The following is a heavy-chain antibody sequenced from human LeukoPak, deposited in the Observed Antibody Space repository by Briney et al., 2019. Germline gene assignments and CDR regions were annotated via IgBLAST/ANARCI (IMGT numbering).Heavy chain of an antibody. CDR2: INHSGST. CDR1: GGSFSGYY. V-gene: IGHV4-34*01. J-gene: IGHJ4*02. Sequence: SETLSLTCAVYGGSFSGYYWSWIRQPPGKGLEWIGEINHSGSTNYNPSLKSRVTISVDTSKNQFSLKLSSVTAADTAVYYCARAGRSRTNSNFDYWGQGTLVTVSS. D-gene: IGHD1-26*01. CDR3: ARAGRSRTNSNFDY.